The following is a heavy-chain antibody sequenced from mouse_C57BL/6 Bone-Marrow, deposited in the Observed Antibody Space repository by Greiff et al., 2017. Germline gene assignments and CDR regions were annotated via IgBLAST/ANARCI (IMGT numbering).Heavy chain of an antibody. D-gene: IGHD1-1*01. V-gene: IGHV3-6*01. CDR3: ARGEYYGSKAWFAY. Sequence: EVKVEESGPGLVKPSQSLSLTCSVTGYSITSGYYWNWIRQFPGNKLEWMGYISYDGSNNYNPSLKNRISITRDTSKNQFFLKLNSVTTEDTATYYCARGEYYGSKAWFAYWGQGTLVTVSA. CDR2: ISYDGSN. CDR1: GYSITSGYY. J-gene: IGHJ3*01.